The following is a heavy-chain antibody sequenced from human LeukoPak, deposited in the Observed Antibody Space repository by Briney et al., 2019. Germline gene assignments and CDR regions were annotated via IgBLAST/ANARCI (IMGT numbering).Heavy chain of an antibody. CDR3: ARDSIASGTMHHYYYYYYMDV. J-gene: IGHJ6*03. CDR2: INPNSGGT. Sequence: ASVKVSYKASGYTFTGYYMHYVRQAPGQGLEWVGWINPNSGGTNYAQKFQGRVTMTRDTSISTAYMELSRLRSDDTAVYYCARDSIASGTMHHYYYYYYMDVWGKGTTVTISS. D-gene: IGHD3-10*01. V-gene: IGHV1-2*02. CDR1: GYTFTGYY.